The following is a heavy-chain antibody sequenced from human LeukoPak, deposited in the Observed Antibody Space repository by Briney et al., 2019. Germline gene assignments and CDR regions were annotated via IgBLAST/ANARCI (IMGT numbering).Heavy chain of an antibody. CDR2: IYTSGST. D-gene: IGHD2-2*03. Sequence: PSQTPSLTCTVSGGSISSGSYYWSWIRQPAGKGLEWIGRIYTSGSTNYNPSLKSRVTISVDTSKNQFSLKLSSVTAADTAVYYCASGLELWGRGTLVTVSS. J-gene: IGHJ2*01. V-gene: IGHV4-61*02. CDR3: ASGLEL. CDR1: GGSISSGSYY.